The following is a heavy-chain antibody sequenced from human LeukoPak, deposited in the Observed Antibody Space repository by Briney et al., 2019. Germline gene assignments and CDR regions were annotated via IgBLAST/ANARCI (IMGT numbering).Heavy chain of an antibody. CDR1: GYTFTGYY. V-gene: IGHV1-2*06. Sequence: ASVKVSCKASGYTFTGYYMHWVRQAPGQGLEWMGRINPNSGGTNYAQKFQGRVTMTRDTSISTAYMELSRLRSDDTAVYYCARDMVFDTIFGVVITYYYIDVWGKGTTVTVSS. CDR3: ARDMVFDTIFGVVITYYYIDV. D-gene: IGHD3-3*01. J-gene: IGHJ6*03. CDR2: INPNSGGT.